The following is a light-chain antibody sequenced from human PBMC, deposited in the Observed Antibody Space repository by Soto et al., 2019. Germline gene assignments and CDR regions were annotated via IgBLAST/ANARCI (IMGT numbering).Light chain of an antibody. CDR1: QSVTSNY. CDR3: QQYVSSPTT. Sequence: IVLTQSPGTLSLSPGERATLSCRASQSVTSNYLTWYQQKPGQAPRLLIFGASIRATGIPDRFSGSGSGTDFTLTISRLEPEDFAVYHCQQYVSSPTTFGQGTKVDIK. V-gene: IGKV3-20*01. J-gene: IGKJ1*01. CDR2: GAS.